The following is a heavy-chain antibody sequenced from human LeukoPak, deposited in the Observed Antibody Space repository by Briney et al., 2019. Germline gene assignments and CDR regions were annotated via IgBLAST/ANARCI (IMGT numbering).Heavy chain of an antibody. D-gene: IGHD1-26*01. CDR1: GFTFSSYG. CDR3: ANGGSYHAIDY. Sequence: PGRSLRLSCAASGFTFSSYGMHWVRQAPGKGLEWVAVIWYDGSNKYYADSVKGRFTISRDNSKNTLYLQMNSLRAEDTAVYYCANGGSYHAIDYWGQGTLVTVST. V-gene: IGHV3-33*06. CDR2: IWYDGSNK. J-gene: IGHJ4*02.